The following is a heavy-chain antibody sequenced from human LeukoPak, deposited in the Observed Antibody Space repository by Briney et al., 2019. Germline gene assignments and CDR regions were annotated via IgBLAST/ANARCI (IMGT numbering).Heavy chain of an antibody. V-gene: IGHV3-23*01. CDR3: AKCYYDSSGYYYGGYYFDY. CDR1: GFTFSSYA. J-gene: IGHJ4*02. Sequence: GGSLRLSCAASGFTFSSYAMSWVRQAPGKGLEWVSAISGSGGSTYYADSVKGRFTISRDNSKNTLYLQVNSLRAEDTAVYYCAKCYYDSSGYYYGGYYFDYWGQGTLVTVSS. CDR2: ISGSGGST. D-gene: IGHD3-22*01.